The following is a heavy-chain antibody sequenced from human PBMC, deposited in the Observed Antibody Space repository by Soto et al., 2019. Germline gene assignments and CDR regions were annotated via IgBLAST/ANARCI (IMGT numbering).Heavy chain of an antibody. CDR1: GFTFSSYD. CDR3: TRDLRGSSWPNPGYYYYGMDV. D-gene: IGHD6-13*01. CDR2: IGTAGDT. Sequence: PGGSLRLSCAASGFTFSSYDMHLVCQATGKGLEWVSGIGTAGDTYYPGSVKGRFTISRENAQNSLYLQMNSLRAEDTAVYYCTRDLRGSSWPNPGYYYYGMDVWGQGTTVTVSS. J-gene: IGHJ6*02. V-gene: IGHV3-13*01.